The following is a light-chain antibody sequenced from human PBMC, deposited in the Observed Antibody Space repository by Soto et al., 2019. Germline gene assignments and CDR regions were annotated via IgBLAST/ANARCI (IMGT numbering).Light chain of an antibody. V-gene: IGLV1-47*01. CDR1: SSNLGSNY. CDR3: AAWDDSLSDVV. CDR2: RKN. Sequence: QSVLTQPPSASGTPGQRVTISCSGSSSNLGSNYVFWYQHLPVTAPKLLIYRKNQRPSGVPDRFSGSKSGNSASLTISGLRSEDETDYYCAAWDDSLSDVVFGGGTKLTVL. J-gene: IGLJ2*01.